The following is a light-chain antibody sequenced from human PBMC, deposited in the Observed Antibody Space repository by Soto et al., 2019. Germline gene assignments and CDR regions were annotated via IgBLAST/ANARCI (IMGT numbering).Light chain of an antibody. V-gene: IGLV1-40*01. CDR1: SSNIGAGSY. CDR2: ANN. Sequence: QSVLTQPPSVSGAPVQRVTISCTGSSSNIGAGSYVHWYQQLPGTAPKLLIYANNDRPSGVPDRFSGSKSGTSASLAITGLQAEDEADYYCQSYGSSLSGFYVFGTGTKVTVL. J-gene: IGLJ1*01. CDR3: QSYGSSLSGFYV.